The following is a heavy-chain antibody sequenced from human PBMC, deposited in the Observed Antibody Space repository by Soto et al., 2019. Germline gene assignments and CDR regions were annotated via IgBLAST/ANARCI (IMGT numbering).Heavy chain of an antibody. CDR3: ARAYCSGGSCCLWGQGMVV. Sequence: SVKVSCKASGGTFSSYTISWVRQAPGQGLEWMGRIIPILGIANYAQKFQGRVTITADKSTSTAYMELSSLRSEDTAVYYCARAYCSGGSCCLWGQGMVVWGKGTTFTVSS. V-gene: IGHV1-69*02. D-gene: IGHD2-15*01. CDR2: IIPILGIA. CDR1: GGTFSSYT. J-gene: IGHJ6*04.